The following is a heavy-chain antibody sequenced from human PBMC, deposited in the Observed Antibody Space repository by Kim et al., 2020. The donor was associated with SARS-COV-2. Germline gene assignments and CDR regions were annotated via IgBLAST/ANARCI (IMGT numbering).Heavy chain of an antibody. D-gene: IGHD2-15*01. Sequence: SETLSPTCTVSGGSISSYYWSWIRQPPGKGLEWIGYIYYSGSTNYNPSLKSRVTISVDTSKNQFSLKLSSVTAADTAVYYCARALSAVVPFDYWGQGTLVTVSS. CDR1: GGSISSYY. J-gene: IGHJ4*02. CDR2: IYYSGST. CDR3: ARALSAVVPFDY. V-gene: IGHV4-59*13.